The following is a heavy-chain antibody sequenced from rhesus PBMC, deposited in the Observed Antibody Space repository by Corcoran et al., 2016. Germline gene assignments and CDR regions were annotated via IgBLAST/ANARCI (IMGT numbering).Heavy chain of an antibody. J-gene: IGHJ4*01. Sequence: QVTLKESGPALVKPTQTLTLTCTFSGFSLSTSGMGVGWIRQPPGKTLEWLAHIYWDNDKRYSTSLKSRLTNSKDTSKNQVVLTMTNMDPVDTATYYCARRRDYYDSGYYDYWGQGVLVTVSS. CDR1: GFSLSTSGMG. V-gene: IGHV2-1*01. D-gene: IGHD3-28*01. CDR2: IYWDNDK. CDR3: ARRRDYYDSGYYDY.